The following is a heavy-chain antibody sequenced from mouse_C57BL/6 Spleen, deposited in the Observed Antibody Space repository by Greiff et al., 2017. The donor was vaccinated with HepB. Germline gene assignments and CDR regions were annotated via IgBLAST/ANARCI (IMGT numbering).Heavy chain of an antibody. D-gene: IGHD1-1*01. J-gene: IGHJ2*01. V-gene: IGHV1-80*01. CDR2: IYPGDGDT. Sequence: VQLQQSGAELVKPGASVKISCKASGYAFSSYWMNWVKQRPGKGLEWIGQIYPGDGDTNYNGKFKGKATLTADKSSSTAYMQLSSLTSEDSAVYFCARSTVVATRGDYWGQGTTLTVSS. CDR3: ARSTVVATRGDY. CDR1: GYAFSSYW.